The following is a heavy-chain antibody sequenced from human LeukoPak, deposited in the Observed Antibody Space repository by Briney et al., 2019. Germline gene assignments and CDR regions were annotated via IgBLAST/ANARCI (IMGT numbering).Heavy chain of an antibody. D-gene: IGHD5-18*01. CDR1: GYSFTGYY. Sequence: GASVKVSCKASGYSFTGYYIHWVRQAPGQGLEWMGWINPNSGGTNYAQKFQGRVTMTRDTSISTAYMELSRLRSDDTAVYYCARDIPSRSSPVTAMADLPDYWGQGTLVTVSS. J-gene: IGHJ4*02. V-gene: IGHV1-2*02. CDR3: ARDIPSRSSPVTAMADLPDY. CDR2: INPNSGGT.